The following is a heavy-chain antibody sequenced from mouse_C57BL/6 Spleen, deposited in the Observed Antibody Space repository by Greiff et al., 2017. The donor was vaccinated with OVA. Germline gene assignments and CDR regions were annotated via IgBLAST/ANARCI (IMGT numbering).Heavy chain of an antibody. CDR1: GYTFTSYW. CDR3: ARSVYYYGSSPAGFAY. V-gene: IGHV1-53*01. D-gene: IGHD1-1*01. J-gene: IGHJ3*01. Sequence: QVQLQQPGTELVKPGASVKLSCKASGYTFTSYWMHWVKQRPGQGLEWIGNINPSNGGTNYNEKFKSKATLTVDKSSSTAYMQLSSLTTEDSAVYYCARSVYYYGSSPAGFAYWGQGTLVTVSA. CDR2: INPSNGGT.